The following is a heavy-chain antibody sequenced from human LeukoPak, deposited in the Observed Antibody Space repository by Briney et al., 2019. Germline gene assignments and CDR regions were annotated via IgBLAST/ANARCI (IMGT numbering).Heavy chain of an antibody. CDR3: ARGRYCSGGSCYEYNWFDP. CDR1: GGSISSYY. D-gene: IGHD2-15*01. V-gene: IGHV4-59*01. CDR2: IYYSGST. J-gene: IGHJ5*02. Sequence: SETLSLTCTVSGGSISSYYWSWIRQPPGKGLEWIGYIYYSGSTNYNPSLKSRVTISVDTPKNQFSLKLSSVTAADTAVYYCARGRYCSGGSCYEYNWFDPWGQGTLVTVSS.